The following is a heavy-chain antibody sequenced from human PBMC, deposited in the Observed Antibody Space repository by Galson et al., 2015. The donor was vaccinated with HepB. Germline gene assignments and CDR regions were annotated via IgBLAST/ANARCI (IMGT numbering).Heavy chain of an antibody. J-gene: IGHJ4*02. Sequence: ETLSLTCTVSGGSISSSSYYWGWIRQPPGKGLEWIGEINHSGSTNYNPSLKSRVTISVDTSKNQFSLKLSSVTAADTAVYYCARVIPYSSSRLDYWGQGTLVTVSS. V-gene: IGHV4-39*07. CDR2: INHSGST. CDR1: GGSISSSSYY. CDR3: ARVIPYSSSRLDY. D-gene: IGHD6-13*01.